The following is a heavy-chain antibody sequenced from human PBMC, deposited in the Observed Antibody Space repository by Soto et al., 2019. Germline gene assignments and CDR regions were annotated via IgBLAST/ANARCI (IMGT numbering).Heavy chain of an antibody. CDR2: ISYDGSNK. Sequence: QVQLVESGGGVVQPGRSLRLSCAASGFTFSSYGMHWVRQAPGKGLERVAVISYDGSNKYYADSVKGRFTISRDNSKNTLYLQMNSLRAEDTAVYYCAKDRGASSGWYRVDYWGQGTLVTVSS. D-gene: IGHD6-19*01. CDR3: AKDRGASSGWYRVDY. J-gene: IGHJ4*02. V-gene: IGHV3-30*18. CDR1: GFTFSSYG.